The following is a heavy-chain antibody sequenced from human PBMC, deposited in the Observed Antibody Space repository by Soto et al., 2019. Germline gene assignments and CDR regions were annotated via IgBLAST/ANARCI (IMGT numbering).Heavy chain of an antibody. CDR3: AHAAFGEFVGSFGY. J-gene: IGHJ4*02. V-gene: IGHV2-5*02. Sequence: QITLKESGPTLVKPTQTLTLTCTFSGFSLNTNAVGVGWIRQPPGKALEWLALVYWDDDKRYTLFLKSRLAITKDTSKNQVVLTMTNMDPVDTATYYCAHAAFGEFVGSFGYWGQGTLVTVSS. CDR2: VYWDDDK. CDR1: GFSLNTNAVG. D-gene: IGHD3-10*01.